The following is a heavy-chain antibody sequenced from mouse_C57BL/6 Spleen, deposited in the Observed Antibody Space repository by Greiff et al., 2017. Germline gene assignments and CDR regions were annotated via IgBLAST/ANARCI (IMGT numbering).Heavy chain of an antibody. J-gene: IGHJ4*01. D-gene: IGHD2-4*01. CDR2: IYPGDGDT. Sequence: QVQLQQSGPELVKPGASVKISCKASGYAFSSSWMNWVKQRPGQGLEWIGRIYPGDGDTNYNGKFKGKATLTADKSSSTAYMQLSSLTSEDSAVYFCASREGLRRGYAMDYWGQGTSVTVSS. CDR3: ASREGLRRGYAMDY. V-gene: IGHV1-82*01. CDR1: GYAFSSSW.